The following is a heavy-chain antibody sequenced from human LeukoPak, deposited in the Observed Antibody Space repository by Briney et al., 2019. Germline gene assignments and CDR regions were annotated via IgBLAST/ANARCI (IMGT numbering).Heavy chain of an antibody. CDR1: GFTFSSYG. CDR2: ISSNGGST. D-gene: IGHD2-2*01. CDR3: ARQYCSSTSCTFDY. J-gene: IGHJ4*02. Sequence: GGSLRLSCAASGFTFSSYGMHWVRQAPGKGLEYASAISSNGGSTYYANSVKGRFTISRDNSKNTLYLQMGSLRAEDMAVYYCARQYCSSTSCTFDYWGQGTLVTVSS. V-gene: IGHV3-64*01.